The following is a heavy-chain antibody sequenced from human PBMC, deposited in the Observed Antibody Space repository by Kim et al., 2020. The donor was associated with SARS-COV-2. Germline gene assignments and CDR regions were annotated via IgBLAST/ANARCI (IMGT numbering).Heavy chain of an antibody. V-gene: IGHV3-21*01. J-gene: IGHJ5*02. CDR3: ARDSNWNAPDP. CDR1: GFTFSSYS. CDR2: ISSSSSYI. D-gene: IGHD1-20*01. Sequence: GGSLRLSCAASGFTFSSYSMNWVRQAPGKGLEWVSSISSSSSYIYYADSVKGRFTISRDNAKNSLYLQMNSLRAEDTAVYYCARDSNWNAPDPWGQGTLVTVSS.